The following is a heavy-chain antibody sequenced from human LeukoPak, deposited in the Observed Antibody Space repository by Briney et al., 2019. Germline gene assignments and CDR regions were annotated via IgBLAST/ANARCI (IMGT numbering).Heavy chain of an antibody. CDR3: ASERGSSRKSEFDY. CDR2: INTDGSST. V-gene: IGHV3-74*01. J-gene: IGHJ4*02. D-gene: IGHD6-6*01. CDR1: GFTFSSYW. Sequence: PGGSLRLSCAASGFTFSSYWMHWVRQAPGKGLVWVSRINTDGSSTSYADSVKGRFTISRDNAKNTLYLQMNSLRAEDTAVYYCASERGSSRKSEFDYWGQGTLVTVSS.